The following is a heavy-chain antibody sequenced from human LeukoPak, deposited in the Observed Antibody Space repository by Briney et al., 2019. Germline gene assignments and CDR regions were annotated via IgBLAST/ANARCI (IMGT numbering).Heavy chain of an antibody. V-gene: IGHV3-7*01. CDR3: ARDPMVTARFFDI. J-gene: IGHJ3*02. CDR2: IKQDGSEK. CDR1: GLTFSSYW. D-gene: IGHD2-21*02. Sequence: GGSLRLSCAASGLTFSSYWMSWVRQAPGKGLEWVANIKQDGSEKYYVDSVKGRFTISRDNAKNSLYLQMNSLRAEDTAVYYCARDPMVTARFFDIWGQGTMVTVSS.